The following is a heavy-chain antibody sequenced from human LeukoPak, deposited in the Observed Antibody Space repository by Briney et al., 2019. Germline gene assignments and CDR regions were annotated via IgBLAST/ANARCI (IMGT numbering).Heavy chain of an antibody. V-gene: IGHV3-30*02. J-gene: IGHJ6*03. CDR1: GFTFSSYG. CDR2: IRYDGSNK. CDR3: AKASSGYKLYYYYYMDV. D-gene: IGHD3-22*01. Sequence: GGSLRLSCAASGFTFSSYGMHWVREAPGKGLEWVASIRYDGSNKYYADSVKGRFTVSRDNSKNTLYLQMNSLRAEDTAVYYCAKASSGYKLYYYYYMDVWGKGTTLSVSS.